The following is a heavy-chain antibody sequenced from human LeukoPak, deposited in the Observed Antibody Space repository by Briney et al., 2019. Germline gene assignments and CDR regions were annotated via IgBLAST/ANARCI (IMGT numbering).Heavy chain of an antibody. CDR1: GFTFSSYW. Sequence: GGSLRLSCEASGFTFSSYWMHWVRQAPGKGLVWVSRINSDGSTTDYAGSVKGRFTISRDNAKNTLYLQMNSLRVEDTAVYYCVGYYGIDYWGQGTLVTVSS. CDR3: VGYYGIDY. J-gene: IGHJ4*02. CDR2: INSDGSTT. V-gene: IGHV3-74*01. D-gene: IGHD3-10*01.